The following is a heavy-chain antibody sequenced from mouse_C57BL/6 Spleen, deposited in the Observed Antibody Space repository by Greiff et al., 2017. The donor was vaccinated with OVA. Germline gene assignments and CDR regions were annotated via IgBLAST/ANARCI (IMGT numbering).Heavy chain of an antibody. V-gene: IGHV1-42*01. Sequence: VQLKQSGPELVKPGASVKISCKASGYSFTGYYMNWVKQSPEKSLEWIGEINPSTGGTTYNQKFKAKATLTVDKSSSTAYMQRKSLTSEDAAVYYCARAYGYPVAYWGQGTLVTVSA. CDR1: GYSFTGYY. CDR3: ARAYGYPVAY. J-gene: IGHJ3*01. D-gene: IGHD2-2*01. CDR2: INPSTGGT.